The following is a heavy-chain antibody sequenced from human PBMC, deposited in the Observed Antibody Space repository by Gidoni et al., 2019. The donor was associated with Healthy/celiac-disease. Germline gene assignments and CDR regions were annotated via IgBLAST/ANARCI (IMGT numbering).Heavy chain of an antibody. Sequence: EVQLVESGGGLVQPGRSLRLSCTASGFTFGDYAMSWFRQAPGKGREWVGFIRSKAYGGTTEYAASVKGRFTISRDDSKSIAYLQMNSLKTEDTAVYYCTREFGDGYNEYYYYGMDVWGQGTTVTVSS. CDR2: IRSKAYGGTT. CDR3: TREFGDGYNEYYYYGMDV. CDR1: GFTFGDYA. D-gene: IGHD3-3*01. V-gene: IGHV3-49*03. J-gene: IGHJ6*02.